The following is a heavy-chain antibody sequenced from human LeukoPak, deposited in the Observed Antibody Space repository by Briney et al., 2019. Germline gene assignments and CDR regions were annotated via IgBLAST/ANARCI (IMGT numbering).Heavy chain of an antibody. V-gene: IGHV1-58*01. CDR2: IVVGSGNT. CDR3: AAEGRPTVVTFRKGAVDL. J-gene: IGHJ3*01. CDR1: GFTFTSSA. Sequence: SVKVSCKASGFTFTSSAVQWVRQARGQRLEWIGWIVVGSGNTNYAQKCQERVTITRDMSTSTVYMELSSLRSEDTAVYYCAAEGRPTVVTFRKGAVDLWGQGTMVTVSS. D-gene: IGHD4-23*01.